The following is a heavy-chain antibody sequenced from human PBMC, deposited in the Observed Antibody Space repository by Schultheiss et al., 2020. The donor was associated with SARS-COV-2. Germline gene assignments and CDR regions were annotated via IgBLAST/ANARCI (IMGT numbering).Heavy chain of an antibody. CDR3: ARVVGYGNNAGEVGYAMDD. D-gene: IGHD2-2*01. J-gene: IGHJ6*02. CDR1: GFTFRDYG. CDR2: MWYDGSNE. Sequence: GGSLRLSCAASGFTFRDYGMHWVRQAPGKGLEWVAAMWYDGSNEYHADSVKGRFTISRDNAKNSLDLQMSSLRVEDTAVYFCARVVGYGNNAGEVGYAMDDWGQGTTVTVSS. V-gene: IGHV3-33*01.